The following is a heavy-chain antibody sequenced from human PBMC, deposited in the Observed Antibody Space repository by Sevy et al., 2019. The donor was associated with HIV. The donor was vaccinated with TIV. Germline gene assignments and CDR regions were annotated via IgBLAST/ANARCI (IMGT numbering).Heavy chain of an antibody. D-gene: IGHD2-15*01. V-gene: IGHV3-48*02. CDR3: ARPYCSGDDCYSELDY. J-gene: IGHJ4*02. Sequence: GGSLRLSCAASGFNFRNYSMTWVRQAPGKGLDWVSYISSGIGTIHYGDSVKDRFTISRDNAKNSLFLQMNSLRDEDTAIYYCARPYCSGDDCYSELDYWGQGILVTVSS. CDR2: ISSGIGTI. CDR1: GFNFRNYS.